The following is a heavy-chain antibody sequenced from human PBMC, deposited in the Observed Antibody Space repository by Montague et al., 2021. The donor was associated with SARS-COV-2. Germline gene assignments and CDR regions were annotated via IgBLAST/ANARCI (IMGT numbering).Heavy chain of an antibody. CDR1: GFTFNSYN. J-gene: IGHJ4*02. D-gene: IGHD4-17*01. CDR3: ARDGWMTTMTTFDY. Sequence: SLRLSCAASGFTFNSYNMNWVRQAPGNGLEWVSHISTSTYIDYADSVKGRFTISRDNAKSSLYLQMHSLRVEDTAVYYCARDGWMTTMTTFDYWGQGTLVTVSS. CDR2: ISTSTYI. V-gene: IGHV3-21*01.